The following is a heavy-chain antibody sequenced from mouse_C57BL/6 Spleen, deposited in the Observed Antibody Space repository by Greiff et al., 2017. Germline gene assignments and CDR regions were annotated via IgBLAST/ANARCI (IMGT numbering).Heavy chain of an antibody. CDR3: ARWLRRVYYFDY. CDR1: GFNIKDYY. Sequence: EVQLQQSGAELVKPGASVKLSCTASGFNIKDYYMHWVKQRTEQGLEWIGRIDPEDGETKYATKFQGKATITAETSSNTAYLQLSSLTSEDTAVYYCARWLRRVYYFDYWGQGTTLTVSS. J-gene: IGHJ2*01. CDR2: IDPEDGET. D-gene: IGHD2-2*01. V-gene: IGHV14-2*01.